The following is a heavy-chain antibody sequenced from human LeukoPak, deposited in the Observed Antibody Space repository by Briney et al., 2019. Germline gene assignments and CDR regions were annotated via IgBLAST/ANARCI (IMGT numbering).Heavy chain of an antibody. J-gene: IGHJ4*02. Sequence: SETLSLTYAVSGYSISSGYYWGWIRQPPGKGLEWIGSIYHSGSTYYNPSLKSRVTISVDTSKNQFPLKLSSVTAADTAVYYCARHTYYYDSSGLYYFDYWGQGTLVTVSS. V-gene: IGHV4-38-2*01. CDR1: GYSISSGYY. CDR3: ARHTYYYDSSGLYYFDY. CDR2: IYHSGST. D-gene: IGHD3-22*01.